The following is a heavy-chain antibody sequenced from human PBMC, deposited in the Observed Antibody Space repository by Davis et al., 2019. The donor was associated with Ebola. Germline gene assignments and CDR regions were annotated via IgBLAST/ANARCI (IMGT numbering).Heavy chain of an antibody. D-gene: IGHD2-8*02. CDR1: APTPSASA. V-gene: IGHV3-73*01. Sequence: PAGSLTLSCAVSAPTPSASAMHWVRQASGKGLEWVGRIRIKANSYATAYAASVKGRFTISRDDSKNTAYLQMNSLKTEDTAVYYCTRLVHSTDYGMDVWGQGTTVTVSS. J-gene: IGHJ6*02. CDR2: IRIKANSYAT. CDR3: TRLVHSTDYGMDV.